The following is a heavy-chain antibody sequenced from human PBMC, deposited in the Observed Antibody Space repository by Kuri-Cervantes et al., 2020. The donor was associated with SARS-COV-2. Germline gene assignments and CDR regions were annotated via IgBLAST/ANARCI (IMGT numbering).Heavy chain of an antibody. V-gene: IGHV3-74*01. CDR3: ARDPF. CDR1: EFIFSTYA. J-gene: IGHJ4*02. CDR2: INSDGSST. Sequence: GESLKISCAASEFIFSTYAMSWVRQAPGKGLEWVSRINSDGSSTSCADSVKGRFTISRDNAKNTLYLQMNSLRAEDTAVYYCARDPFWGQGTRVTVSS.